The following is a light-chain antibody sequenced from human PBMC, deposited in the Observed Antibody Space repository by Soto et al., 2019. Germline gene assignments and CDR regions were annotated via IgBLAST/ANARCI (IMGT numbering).Light chain of an antibody. V-gene: IGKV1-5*01. Sequence: DIQMTQSPSTLSASVGDRLTITCRASQSISSWLAWYQKKPGKAPKLLIFDASSLESGVPSRFSGSGSGTEFTLTISSLQPDDFATYYCQQYNSYSKTFGQGTKVDIK. CDR2: DAS. J-gene: IGKJ1*01. CDR3: QQYNSYSKT. CDR1: QSISSW.